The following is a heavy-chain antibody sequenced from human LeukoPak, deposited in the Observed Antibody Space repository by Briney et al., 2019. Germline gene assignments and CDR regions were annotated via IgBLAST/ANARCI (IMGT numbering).Heavy chain of an antibody. CDR3: AKLTDY. CDR2: ISGGGGST. V-gene: IGHV3-23*01. CDR1: GFTFSNSA. Sequence: PGGSLRLSCAASGFTFSNSATSWVRQAPGQGLEWVSAISGGGGSTYYADSVKGRFTISRDNSKNTLYLQMNSLRVEDTAVYYCAKLTDYWGQGTLVPVSS. J-gene: IGHJ4*02.